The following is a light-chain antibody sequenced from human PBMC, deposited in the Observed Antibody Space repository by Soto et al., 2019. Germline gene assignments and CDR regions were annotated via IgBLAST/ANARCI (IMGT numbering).Light chain of an antibody. Sequence: DIQITHSPSSLSASVGDRVTITCRASQSISSYLNWYQQKPGKAPKLLIYAASSLQSGVPSRFSGSGSGTDFTLTISSLQPEDFATYYCQPSYSTLWAFGQ. V-gene: IGKV1-39*01. J-gene: IGKJ1*01. CDR3: QPSYSTLWA. CDR1: QSISSY. CDR2: AAS.